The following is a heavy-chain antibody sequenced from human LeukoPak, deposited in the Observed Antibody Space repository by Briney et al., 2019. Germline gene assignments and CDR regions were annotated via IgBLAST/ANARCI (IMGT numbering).Heavy chain of an antibody. CDR1: GYSISSSNW. D-gene: IGHD5-12*01. CDR3: ARGYGESGYDSYFDY. V-gene: IGHV4-28*03. Sequence: SDTLSLTCAVSGYSISSSNWWGWIRQPPGKGLEWIGEINHSGSTNYNPSLKSRVTISVDTSKNQFSLKLSSVTAADTAVYYCARGYGESGYDSYFDYWGQGTLVTVSS. CDR2: INHSGST. J-gene: IGHJ4*02.